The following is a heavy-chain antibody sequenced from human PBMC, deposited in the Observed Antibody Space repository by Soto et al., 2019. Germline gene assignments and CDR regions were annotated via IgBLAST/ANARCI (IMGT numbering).Heavy chain of an antibody. CDR1: GGSISSSNW. V-gene: IGHV4-4*02. CDR3: ARIAAPPYNWFDP. Sequence: PSETLSLTCAVSGGSISSSNWWSWIRQPPGKGLEWIGEINHSGSTNYNPSLKSRVTVSVDTSKNQFSLKLSSVTAADTAVYYCARIAAPPYNWFDPWGQGTLVTVSS. D-gene: IGHD6-6*01. CDR2: INHSGST. J-gene: IGHJ5*02.